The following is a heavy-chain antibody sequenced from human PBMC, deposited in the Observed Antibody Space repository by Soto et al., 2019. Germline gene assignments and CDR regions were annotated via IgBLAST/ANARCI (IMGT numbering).Heavy chain of an antibody. CDR1: GYTFSDYF. CDR3: AREYGDYENWFDP. Sequence: ASVKVSCKASGYTFSDYFMHWVRQAPGQGLEWMGWINPNSGGTSYSQKFQGRVTMTRDTSISTAYMELSRLKSDDTALYYCAREYGDYENWFDPWGQGNLVTV. J-gene: IGHJ5*02. D-gene: IGHD4-17*01. V-gene: IGHV1-2*02. CDR2: INPNSGGT.